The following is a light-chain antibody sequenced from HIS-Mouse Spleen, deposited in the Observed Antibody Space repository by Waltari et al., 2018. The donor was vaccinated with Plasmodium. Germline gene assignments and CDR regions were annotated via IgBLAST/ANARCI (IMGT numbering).Light chain of an antibody. CDR1: QSVSSN. CDR3: QQYNNCPT. V-gene: IGKV3-15*01. J-gene: IGKJ1*01. Sequence: EIVMTQSPATLSVSPGERATLSCRASQSVSSNLAWYQQKPGQAPRLLIYGASTRATGIPARFRGSGSGTEFTLTISSLQSEDFAVYYCQQYNNCPTFGQGTKVEIK. CDR2: GAS.